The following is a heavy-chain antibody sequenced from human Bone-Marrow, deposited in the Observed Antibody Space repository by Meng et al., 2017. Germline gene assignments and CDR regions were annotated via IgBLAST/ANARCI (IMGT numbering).Heavy chain of an antibody. D-gene: IGHD3-10*01. Sequence: QVHLVQSGAEVKKPGASVKVACKASGYTFTGYYMHWVRQAPGQGLEWMGRINPNSGGTNYAQKFQGRVTMTRDTSISTAYMELSRLRSDDTAVYYCARVSVRGVIRWFDPWGQGTLVTVSS. CDR1: GYTFTGYY. CDR2: INPNSGGT. V-gene: IGHV1-2*06. CDR3: ARVSVRGVIRWFDP. J-gene: IGHJ5*02.